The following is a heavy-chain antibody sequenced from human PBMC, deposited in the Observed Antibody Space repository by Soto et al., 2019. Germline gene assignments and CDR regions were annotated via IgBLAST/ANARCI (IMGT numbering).Heavy chain of an antibody. CDR3: ARTYSSGWYPFDY. J-gene: IGHJ4*02. D-gene: IGHD6-19*01. Sequence: GASVKVSCKASGYTFTSYAMHWVRQAPGQRLEWMGWINAGYGNTKYSQKFQGRVTITRDTSASTAYMELSSLRSEDTAVYYCARTYSSGWYPFDYWGQGTLVTVSS. CDR2: INAGYGNT. CDR1: GYTFTSYA. V-gene: IGHV1-3*01.